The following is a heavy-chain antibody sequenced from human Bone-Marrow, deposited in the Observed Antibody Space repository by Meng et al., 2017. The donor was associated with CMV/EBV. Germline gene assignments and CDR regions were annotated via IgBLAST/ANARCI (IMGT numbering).Heavy chain of an antibody. CDR3: ARERAPLYDFWSGSFHYYYGMDV. Sequence: GESLKISCVASGFSFSDYAMNWVRQAPGNGLEWVSSISGSGGSTYYADSVKGRFTISRDNAKNSLYLQMNSLRAEDTAVYYCARERAPLYDFWSGSFHYYYGMDVWGQGTTVTVSS. V-gene: IGHV3-23*01. CDR1: GFSFSDYA. J-gene: IGHJ6*02. D-gene: IGHD3-3*01. CDR2: ISGSGGST.